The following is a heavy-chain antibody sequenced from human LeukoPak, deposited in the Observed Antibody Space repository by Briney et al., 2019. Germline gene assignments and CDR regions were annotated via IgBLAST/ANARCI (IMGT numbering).Heavy chain of an antibody. Sequence: GGSLRLSCAASGFAFGDYWMTWVRQAPGKGLEWVANIKKDGSEKYYVASVRGRFTISRDNAKNSLYLQMNSLRAEDTAVYYCAKLPRGYWGQGTLVTVSS. V-gene: IGHV3-7*01. CDR3: AKLPRGY. CDR1: GFAFGDYW. CDR2: IKKDGSEK. J-gene: IGHJ4*02. D-gene: IGHD5-24*01.